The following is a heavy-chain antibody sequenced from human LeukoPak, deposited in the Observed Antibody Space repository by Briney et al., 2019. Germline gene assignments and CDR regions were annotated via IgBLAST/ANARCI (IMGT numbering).Heavy chain of an antibody. CDR1: GGSINSYY. Sequence: PSETLSLTCTVSGGSINSYYWSWIRQPPGKGLEWIGYISYSGNTNYNPSLKSRVTMSVDTSKNQFSLKLSSVTAADTAIYYCARRNSSGRGLDYWGQGTLVTVSS. V-gene: IGHV4-59*08. D-gene: IGHD6-25*01. CDR3: ARRNSSGRGLDY. CDR2: ISYSGNT. J-gene: IGHJ4*02.